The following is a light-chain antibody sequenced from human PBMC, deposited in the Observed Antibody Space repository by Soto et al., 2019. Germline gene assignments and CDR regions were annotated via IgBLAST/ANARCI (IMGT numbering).Light chain of an antibody. CDR1: QSVGSSY. V-gene: IGKV3D-20*01. CDR3: HQYGSSLGT. J-gene: IGKJ4*01. Sequence: EIVLTQSPATLSLSPGERATLSCGASQSVGSSYLAWYQQKPGLAPRLPIYDASSRATGIPDRFSGSGSGTDFTLTISRLEPEDFAVYYCHQYGSSLGTFGGGTKVEIK. CDR2: DAS.